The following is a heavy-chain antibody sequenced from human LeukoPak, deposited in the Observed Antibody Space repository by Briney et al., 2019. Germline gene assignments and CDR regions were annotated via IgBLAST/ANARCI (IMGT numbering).Heavy chain of an antibody. CDR1: GGTFSSYA. Sequence: SVKVSCKASGGTFSSYAISWVRQAPGQGLEWMGRIIPILGIANYAQRFQGRVTITADKSTSTAYMELSSLRSEDTAVYYCARDIPYGMDVWGQGTTVTVSS. CDR3: ARDIPYGMDV. V-gene: IGHV1-69*04. CDR2: IIPILGIA. J-gene: IGHJ6*02.